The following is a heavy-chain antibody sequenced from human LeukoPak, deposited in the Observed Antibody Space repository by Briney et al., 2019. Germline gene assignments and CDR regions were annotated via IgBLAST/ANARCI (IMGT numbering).Heavy chain of an antibody. CDR3: AKDISTRWYSSTPLPGDC. CDR2: ITGRGTDT. D-gene: IGHD6-13*01. J-gene: IGHJ4*02. CDR1: GFTFNSYA. Sequence: GGSLRLSCAASGFTFNSYAMSWVRQAPGRGLEWVSGITGRGTDTYYADSVKGRFTISRDNSKNTLYLQMSSLRAEDTAMYYCAKDISTRWYSSTPLPGDCWGQGTLVTVSS. V-gene: IGHV3-23*01.